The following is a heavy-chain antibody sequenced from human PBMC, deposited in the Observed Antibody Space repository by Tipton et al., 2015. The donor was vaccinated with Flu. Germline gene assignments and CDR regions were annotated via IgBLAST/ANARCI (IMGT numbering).Heavy chain of an antibody. V-gene: IGHV4-39*01. D-gene: IGHD6-19*01. CDR3: ARRVAVAAHFDY. CDR1: GGSISSSSYY. Sequence: TLSLTCTVSGGSISSSSYYWGWIRQPPGKGLEWIGSIYYSGSTYYNPSLKSRVTISVDTSKNQFSLKLSSVTAADTAVYYCARRVAVAAHFDYWDQGTLVTVSS. J-gene: IGHJ4*02. CDR2: IYYSGST.